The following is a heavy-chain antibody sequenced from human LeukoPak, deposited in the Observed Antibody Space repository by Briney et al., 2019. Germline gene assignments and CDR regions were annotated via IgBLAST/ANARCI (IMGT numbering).Heavy chain of an antibody. CDR1: GFTFSSYG. D-gene: IGHD6-19*01. CDR3: ARSYIAVAGSSHFDY. Sequence: PGGSLRLSCAASGFTFSSYGMHWVRQAPGKGLEWVAVIWYDGSNKYYADSVKGRFTISRDNSKNTLYLQMNSLRAEDTAVYYCARSYIAVAGSSHFDYWGQGTLVTVSS. V-gene: IGHV3-33*01. J-gene: IGHJ4*02. CDR2: IWYDGSNK.